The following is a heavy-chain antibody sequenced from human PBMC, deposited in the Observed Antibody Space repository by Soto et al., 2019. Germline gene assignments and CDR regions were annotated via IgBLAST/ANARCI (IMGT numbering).Heavy chain of an antibody. CDR2: IYYSGST. CDR1: GGSISSYY. V-gene: IGHV4-59*12. J-gene: IGHJ1*01. CDR3: ARDGPYDSTGYEYFQH. Sequence: SETLSLTCTVSGGSISSYYWSWIRQPPGKGLEWIGYIYYSGSTYYIPSLKSRTTISVDTSKNQFSLKLTYVTAADTAVYYCARDGPYDSTGYEYFQHWGQGTLVTVSS. D-gene: IGHD3-22*01.